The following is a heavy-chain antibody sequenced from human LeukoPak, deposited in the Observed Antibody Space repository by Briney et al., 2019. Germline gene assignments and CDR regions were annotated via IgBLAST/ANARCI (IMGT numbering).Heavy chain of an antibody. CDR1: GFTFSSYA. CDR2: ISGNSGST. D-gene: IGHD6-19*01. J-gene: IGHJ4*02. V-gene: IGHV3-23*01. CDR3: ARIRGLYISGWYGEFDY. Sequence: GGSLRLSCAASGFTFSSYAMTWVRQAPGKGLEWVSVISGNSGSTYYTDPVKGRFTISRDNSKSTLYLQMNSLRAEDTAIYYCARIRGLYISGWYGEFDYWGQGTLVTVSS.